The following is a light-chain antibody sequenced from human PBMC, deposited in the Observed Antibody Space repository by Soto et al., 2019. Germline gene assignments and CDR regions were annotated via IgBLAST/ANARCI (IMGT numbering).Light chain of an antibody. J-gene: IGKJ1*01. V-gene: IGKV1-5*01. CDR2: DAS. CDR3: QQYNSYWT. CDR1: QSSSSW. Sequence: DSLMTQSPSTLSASVGDRVPLTCRASQSSSSWLAWYQQKPGKAPKLLIYDASSLESGVPSRFSGSGSGTEFTLTISSLQPDDFATYYCQQYNSYWTFGQGTKVDIK.